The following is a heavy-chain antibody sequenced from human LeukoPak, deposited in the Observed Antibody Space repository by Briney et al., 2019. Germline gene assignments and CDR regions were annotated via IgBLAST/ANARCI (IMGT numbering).Heavy chain of an antibody. V-gene: IGHV4-59*01. CDR2: LYYSGYT. CDR3: ARIPATAGGPYYFDY. D-gene: IGHD2-15*01. Sequence: SETLSLTCTVSGASIKNYYWSWIRQSPGKGLELIGYLYYSGYTNYNPSLKSRVSTSVDTSKSQFSLKMTSVTAADTAVYYCARIPATAGGPYYFDYWGQGTLVTVSS. J-gene: IGHJ4*02. CDR1: GASIKNYY.